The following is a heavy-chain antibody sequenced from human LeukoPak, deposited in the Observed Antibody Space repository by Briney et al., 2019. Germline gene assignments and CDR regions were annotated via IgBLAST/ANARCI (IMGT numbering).Heavy chain of an antibody. CDR2: IYYSGST. CDR1: GGSISSSSYY. CDR3: ARATTVTTSLHFDY. J-gene: IGHJ4*01. V-gene: IGHV4-39*07. Sequence: SETLSLTCTVSGGSISSSSYYWGWIRQPPGNGLEWIGSIYYSGSTYYNPSLKSRVTISVDTSKNQFSLKLSSVTAADTAVYYCARATTVTTSLHFDYWGQGTLVTVSS. D-gene: IGHD4-17*01.